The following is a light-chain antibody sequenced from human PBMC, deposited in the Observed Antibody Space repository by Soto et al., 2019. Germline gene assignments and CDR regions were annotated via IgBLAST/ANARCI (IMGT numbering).Light chain of an antibody. CDR1: QSISNNY. CDR2: GLY. CDR3: QQSTA. J-gene: IGKJ1*01. V-gene: IGKV3-20*01. Sequence: EIVLTQSPGTLSLSPGETATLSCRASQSISNNYLAWYQQKPGQAPRLLISGLYSRATGTADRFRGSGYGTDFKRAISRLEDEDVVMYWCQQSTAFGTETRVEI.